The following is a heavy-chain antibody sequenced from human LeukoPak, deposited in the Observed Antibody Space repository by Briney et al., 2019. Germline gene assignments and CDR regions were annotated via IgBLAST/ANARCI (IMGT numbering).Heavy chain of an antibody. CDR3: AREGITGTFNWFDP. D-gene: IGHD1-20*01. J-gene: IGHJ5*02. CDR1: GGTFSSYA. CDR2: IIPILGTA. V-gene: IGHV1-69*05. Sequence: ASVKVSCKASGGTFSSYAISWVRQAPGQGLEWMGGIIPILGTANYAQKFQGKVTITTDESTSTAYIELSSLRSEDTAVYYCAREGITGTFNWFDPWGQGTLVTVSS.